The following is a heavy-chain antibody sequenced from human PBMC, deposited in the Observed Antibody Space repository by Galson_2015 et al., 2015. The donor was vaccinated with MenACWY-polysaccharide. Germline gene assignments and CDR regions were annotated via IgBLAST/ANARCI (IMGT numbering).Heavy chain of an antibody. J-gene: IGHJ4*02. CDR1: GFTFDDYT. Sequence: SLRLSCAASGFTFDDYTMHWVRQAPGKRLEWVSLISWDGGSTYYADSVKGRFTISRDNNKNSLYLQMNILRTEDTALYYCAKDQAAAGLFDYWGQGTLVTVSS. V-gene: IGHV3-43*01. CDR2: ISWDGGST. D-gene: IGHD6-13*01. CDR3: AKDQAAAGLFDY.